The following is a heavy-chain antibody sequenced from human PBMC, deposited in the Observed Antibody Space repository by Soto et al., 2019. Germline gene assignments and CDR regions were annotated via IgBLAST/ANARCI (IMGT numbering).Heavy chain of an antibody. D-gene: IGHD3-3*01. V-gene: IGHV4-39*01. Sequence: QLQLQESGPGLVKPSETLSPTCTVSGGSISSSSYYWGWIRQPPGKGLEWIGSIYYSGSTYYNPSLKSGVPISVDTAKNQFSLKLSSVTAADTAVYYCARASYDFWSGYYPIDAFDIWGQGTMVTVSS. CDR1: GGSISSSSYY. J-gene: IGHJ3*02. CDR2: IYYSGST. CDR3: ARASYDFWSGYYPIDAFDI.